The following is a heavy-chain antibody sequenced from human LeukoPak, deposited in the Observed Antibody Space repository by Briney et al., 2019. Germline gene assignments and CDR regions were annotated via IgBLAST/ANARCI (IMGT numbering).Heavy chain of an antibody. V-gene: IGHV1-2*02. Sequence: GASVKVSCKASGYTFTSYAMNWVRQAPGQGLEWMGWINPNSGGTNYAQKFQGRVTMTRDTSISTAYMELSRLRSDDTAVYYCARLGSARSRGYYYLFQLDYWGQGTLVTVSS. CDR3: ARLGSARSRGYYYLFQLDY. J-gene: IGHJ4*02. CDR1: GYTFTSYA. D-gene: IGHD3-22*01. CDR2: INPNSGGT.